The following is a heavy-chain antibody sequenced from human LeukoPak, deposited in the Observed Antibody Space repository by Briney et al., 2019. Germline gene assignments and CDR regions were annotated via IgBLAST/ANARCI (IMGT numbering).Heavy chain of an antibody. D-gene: IGHD1-26*01. CDR1: GFVFSIFD. CDR3: ARKLVGAAGAAFDI. Sequence: PGGSLRLSCAASGFVFSIFDMNWVRQAPGKGLEWVSFISGGGSTIYYADSVKGRFTISRDNAKNSLYLQMNSLRDDDTAVYYCARKLVGAAGAAFDIWGQGTRVTVSS. V-gene: IGHV3-48*02. J-gene: IGHJ3*02. CDR2: ISGGGSTI.